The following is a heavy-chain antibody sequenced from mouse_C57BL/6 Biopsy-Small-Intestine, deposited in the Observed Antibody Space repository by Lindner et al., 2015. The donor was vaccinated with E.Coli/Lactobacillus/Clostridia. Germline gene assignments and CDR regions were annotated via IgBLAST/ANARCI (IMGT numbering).Heavy chain of an antibody. D-gene: IGHD2-3*01. V-gene: IGHV1-82*01. J-gene: IGHJ4*01. Sequence: VQLQESGPELVKPGASVKISCKASGYAFSSSWMNWVKQRPGKGLEWIGRIYPGDGDTNYNGKYKGKATLTADKSSSTAYMQVSSLTSEDSAVYFCARWLLYYYAMDYWGQGTSVTVSS. CDR1: GYAFSSSW. CDR2: IYPGDGDT. CDR3: ARWLLYYYAMDY.